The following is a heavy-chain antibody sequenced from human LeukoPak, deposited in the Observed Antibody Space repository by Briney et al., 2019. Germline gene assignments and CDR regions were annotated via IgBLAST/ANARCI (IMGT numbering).Heavy chain of an antibody. D-gene: IGHD2-15*01. CDR3: AKAPGGYCSGGSCYSFPY. Sequence: PGGSLRLSCVASGFTVSSNYMSWVRQAPGKGLEWVAVISYDGSNKYYADSVKGRFTISRDNSKNTLYLQMNSLRAEDTAVYYCAKAPGGYCSGGSCYSFPYWGQGTLVTVSS. J-gene: IGHJ4*02. CDR1: GFTVSSNY. V-gene: IGHV3-30*18. CDR2: ISYDGSNK.